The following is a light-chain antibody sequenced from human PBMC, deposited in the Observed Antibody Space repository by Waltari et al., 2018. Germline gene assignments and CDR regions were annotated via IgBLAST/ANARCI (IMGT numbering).Light chain of an antibody. CDR1: SSDIGGYNY. CDR3: SSYIDSSTLEL. CDR2: DVS. V-gene: IGLV2-14*03. J-gene: IGLJ2*01. Sequence: QSALTQPASVSGSPGQSITISCTGTSSDIGGYNYVSWYQQVPGKAPKLILYDVSNRPEGVSGRFSGSKSGNTASLTISWLQAEDEANYYCSSYIDSSTLELFGGGTSLAVL.